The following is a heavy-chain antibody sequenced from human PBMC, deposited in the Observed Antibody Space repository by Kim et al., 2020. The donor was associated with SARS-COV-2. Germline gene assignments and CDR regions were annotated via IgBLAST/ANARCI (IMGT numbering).Heavy chain of an antibody. Sequence: GGSLRLSCVASGFTFSRYGMNWVRQAPGKGLEWVSVISSVCSSKYYADSVKGPCTITRDNSKNTRSLEMNSLRAEDTAVYYCARVRFGAPTVDYCGQGTLVSVSS. CDR1: GFTFSRYG. D-gene: IGHD3-10*01. V-gene: IGHV3-33*05. CDR2: ISSVCSSK. J-gene: IGHJ4*02. CDR3: ARVRFGAPTVDY.